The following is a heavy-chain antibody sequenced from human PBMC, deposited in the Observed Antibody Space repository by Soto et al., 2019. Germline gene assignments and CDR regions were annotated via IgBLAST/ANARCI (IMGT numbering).Heavy chain of an antibody. Sequence: EVQLVQSGGGSVQPGGSLRLSCAASGFTFTNYWMHWVRQVPGKGLVWVSRIDGVGTGTSYSDSVRGRFTISRDNAENTLYLQMNSLRAEDTAVYYCTTVFEYWGKLTLVNVSS. CDR3: TTVFEY. CDR1: GFTFTNYW. V-gene: IGHV3-74*01. J-gene: IGHJ4*02. CDR2: IDGVGTGT.